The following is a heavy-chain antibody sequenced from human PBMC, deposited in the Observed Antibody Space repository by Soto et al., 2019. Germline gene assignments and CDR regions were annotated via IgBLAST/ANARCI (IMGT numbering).Heavy chain of an antibody. V-gene: IGHV2-5*02. CDR1: GFSLSTTGVG. Sequence: SGPTLVNPTQTLTLTCTFSGFSLSTTGVGVGWIRQPPGKALEWRALIYWDDDKRYSPSLKSRLTITKDTSKNQVVLTMTNMDPVDTATYYCAHSLGPKTIFGVVIIPSVGMDVWGQGTTVTVSS. D-gene: IGHD3-3*01. CDR2: IYWDDDK. J-gene: IGHJ6*02. CDR3: AHSLGPKTIFGVVIIPSVGMDV.